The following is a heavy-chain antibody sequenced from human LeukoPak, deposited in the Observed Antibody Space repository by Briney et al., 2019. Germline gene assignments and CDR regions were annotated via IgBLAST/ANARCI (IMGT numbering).Heavy chain of an antibody. CDR2: IGGSGGYT. D-gene: IGHD4-17*01. CDR1: GFTFSSYA. Sequence: GGSLRLSCAASGFTFSSYAMSWVRPAPGKGLEWVSVIGGSGGYTYYADSVKGRFTISRDNAKNTLNLQMNSLRAEGTAVYYCAKVLYGAHDAFYIWGQGTMVTVSS. V-gene: IGHV3-23*01. J-gene: IGHJ3*02. CDR3: AKVLYGAHDAFYI.